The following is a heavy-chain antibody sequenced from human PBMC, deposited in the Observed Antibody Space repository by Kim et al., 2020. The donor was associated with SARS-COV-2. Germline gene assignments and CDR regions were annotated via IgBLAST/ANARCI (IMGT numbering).Heavy chain of an antibody. CDR3: AREGYYVSGINP. V-gene: IGHV4-59*01. Sequence: NLTPPLKSRVPISVDTSKNPFSLKLSSVPAADTAVYYCAREGYYVSGINPWGQGTLVTVSS. J-gene: IGHJ5*02. D-gene: IGHD3-10*01.